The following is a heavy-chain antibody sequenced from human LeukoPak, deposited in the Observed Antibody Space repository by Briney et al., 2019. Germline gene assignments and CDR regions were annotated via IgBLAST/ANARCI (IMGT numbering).Heavy chain of an antibody. J-gene: IGHJ4*02. CDR3: ARSVGPTYYYDSSGYYWDY. D-gene: IGHD3-22*01. CDR2: INPSGGST. Sequence: GASVKVSCKASGYTFTSYYMHWVRQAPGQGLEWMGIINPSGGSTSYAQKFQGRVTMTRDTSTSTVYMELSSLRSEDTAIYYCARSVGPTYYYDSSGYYWDYWGQGTLVTVSS. CDR1: GYTFTSYY. V-gene: IGHV1-46*01.